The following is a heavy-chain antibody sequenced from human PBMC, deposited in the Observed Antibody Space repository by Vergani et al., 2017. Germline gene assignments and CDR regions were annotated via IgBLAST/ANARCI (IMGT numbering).Heavy chain of an antibody. V-gene: IGHV2-26*01. CDR3: ARLHGPSGYYDFDY. Sequence: QVTLKESGPVLVKPTETLMLTCTLSGFSFSSATMGVSWIRQPPGKALEWLAHIFSNDEKSYSTSLKSRLTISKDTSKSQVVLTMTNMDPVDTATYYCARLHGPSGYYDFDYWGQGILVTVSS. CDR2: IFSNDEK. D-gene: IGHD3-22*01. J-gene: IGHJ4*02. CDR1: GFSFSSATMG.